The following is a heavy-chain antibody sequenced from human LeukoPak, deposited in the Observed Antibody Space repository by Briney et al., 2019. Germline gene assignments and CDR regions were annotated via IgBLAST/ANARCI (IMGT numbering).Heavy chain of an antibody. V-gene: IGHV3-30*03. D-gene: IGHD7-27*01. J-gene: IGHJ2*01. CDR2: ISYDGSNK. Sequence: PGRSLRLSCAASGFTFSSYGMHWVRQAPGKGLEWVAVISYDGSNKYYADSVKGRFTISRDNAKNSLYLQMNSLRAEDTAVYYCARDESWGLRYFDLWGRGTLVTVSS. CDR3: ARDESWGLRYFDL. CDR1: GFTFSSYG.